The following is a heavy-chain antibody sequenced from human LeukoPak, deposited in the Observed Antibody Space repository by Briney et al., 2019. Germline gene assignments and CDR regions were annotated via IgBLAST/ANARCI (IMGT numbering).Heavy chain of an antibody. CDR3: VRVSTAVSLAIDY. V-gene: IGHV3-21*06. Sequence: GGSLRLSCAASGFTFSNYNMNWVRQAPGKGLEWVSVISSSSRYMYYADSVKGRFTISRDNAKNSLYPQMNSLRAEGTAVYYCVRVSTAVSLAIDYWGQGTLVTVSS. CDR1: GFTFSNYN. D-gene: IGHD6-13*01. J-gene: IGHJ4*02. CDR2: ISSSSRYM.